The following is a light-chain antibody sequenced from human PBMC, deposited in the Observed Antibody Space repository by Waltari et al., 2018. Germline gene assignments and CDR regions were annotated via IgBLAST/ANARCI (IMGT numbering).Light chain of an antibody. CDR3: QQYYSTPA. CDR1: QSVLYSSNNKNS. J-gene: IGKJ3*01. Sequence: DIVMTQSPDSLAVSLGERATIHCKSSQSVLYSSNNKNSFAWYQQKPGQPPKLLIYWASTRESGVPDRFSGSGSGTDFTLTISSLQAEDVAVYYCQQYYSTPAFGPGTKVDIK. V-gene: IGKV4-1*01. CDR2: WAS.